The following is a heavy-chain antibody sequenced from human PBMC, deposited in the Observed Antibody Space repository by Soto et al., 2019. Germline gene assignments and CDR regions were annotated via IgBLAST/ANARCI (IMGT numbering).Heavy chain of an antibody. CDR3: ATLPPRIEVKVLHIPI. CDR2: IYHLGST. V-gene: IGHV4-4*02. CDR1: GGSISSTNW. J-gene: IGHJ4*02. Sequence: NPSETLSLTCAVSGGSISSTNWWSWVRQSPGKGLEWIGEIYHLGSTDYNPSLRGRVTISVDKSNNQFSLKMRYLTAADTAVYYCATLPPRIEVKVLHIPIWGQGPLVTVSS. D-gene: IGHD2-15*01.